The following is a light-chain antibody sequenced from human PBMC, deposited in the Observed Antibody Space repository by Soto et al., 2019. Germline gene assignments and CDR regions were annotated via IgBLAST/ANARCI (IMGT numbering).Light chain of an antibody. CDR3: GSWDSSLSAYV. Sequence: VQTQPPSGSAAPGQKVTISGSGSSSNIGGNSVSWYQQLPGTAPKLLIYDDNKRPSGIPARFSGSKSGTSATLGITGFQTGDEADYYCGSWDSSLSAYVFGTGPKVTVL. CDR1: SSNIGGNS. V-gene: IGLV1-51*01. J-gene: IGLJ1*01. CDR2: DDN.